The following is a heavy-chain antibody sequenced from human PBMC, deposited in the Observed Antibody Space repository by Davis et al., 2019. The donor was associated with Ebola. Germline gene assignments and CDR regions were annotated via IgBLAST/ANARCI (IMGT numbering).Heavy chain of an antibody. D-gene: IGHD3-10*01. Sequence: GESLKISCAASGFTFSSYWMTWVRQAPHKGLEWVATIKQDASEKYYVDSVKGRFTISRDTAKNSLYLQMNSLRAEDTAVYYCARVEADYFEPCYYMDVWGKGTTVTVSS. CDR1: GFTFSSYW. V-gene: IGHV3-7*01. J-gene: IGHJ6*03. CDR3: ARVEADYFEPCYYMDV. CDR2: IKQDASEK.